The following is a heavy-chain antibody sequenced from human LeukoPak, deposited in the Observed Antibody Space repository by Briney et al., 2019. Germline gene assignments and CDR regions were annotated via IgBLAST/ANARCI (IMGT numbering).Heavy chain of an antibody. V-gene: IGHV4-59*12. CDR3: ARAGWYTLDN. D-gene: IGHD2-15*01. Sequence: SETLSLTCTVSGGSISSYYWNWIRQPPGKGLEWIGYIYYSGTTNYNPSLKSRVTISVDNSKNQFSLKMSSMTAADTAVYYCARAGWYTLDNWGQGTLVTVSS. CDR2: IYYSGTT. J-gene: IGHJ4*02. CDR1: GGSISSYY.